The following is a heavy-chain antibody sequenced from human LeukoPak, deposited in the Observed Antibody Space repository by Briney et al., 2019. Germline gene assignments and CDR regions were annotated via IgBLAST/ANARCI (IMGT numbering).Heavy chain of an antibody. CDR2: ISGSGGST. J-gene: IGHJ4*02. CDR1: GFTFSSYA. Sequence: GGSLRLSCAASGFTFSSYAMSWVRQAPGKGLEWVSAISGSGGSTYYADSVKGRFTISRDNSENTLYLQMNSLRAEDTAVYYCAKDFGTSITMVRGVTLSPAGYWGQGTLVTVSS. V-gene: IGHV3-23*01. CDR3: AKDFGTSITMVRGVTLSPAGY. D-gene: IGHD3-10*01.